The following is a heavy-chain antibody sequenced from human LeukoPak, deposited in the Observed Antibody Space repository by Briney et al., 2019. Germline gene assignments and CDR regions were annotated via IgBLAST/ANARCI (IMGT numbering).Heavy chain of an antibody. D-gene: IGHD4-17*01. CDR1: GFTFSSYA. V-gene: IGHV3-30-3*01. CDR2: ISYDGSNK. CDR3: ARDPWWLNGDYGFYPQNSGMDV. Sequence: GGSLRLSCAASGFTFSSYAMHWVRQAPGKGLEWVAVISYDGSNKYCADSVKGRFTISRDNSKNTLYLQMNSLRAEDTAVYYCARDPWWLNGDYGFYPQNSGMDVWGQGPRSPSP. J-gene: IGHJ6*02.